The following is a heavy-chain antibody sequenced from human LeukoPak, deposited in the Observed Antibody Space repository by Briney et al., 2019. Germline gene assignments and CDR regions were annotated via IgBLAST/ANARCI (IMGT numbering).Heavy chain of an antibody. J-gene: IGHJ4*02. Sequence: GGSLRLSCAASGFTFSSYGMHWVRQAPGKGLEWVAVISYDGSNKYYADSVKGRFTISRDNSKNPLYLQMNSLRAEDTAVYYCAKDHNYDSSGYYYGPFDYWGQGTLVTVSS. D-gene: IGHD3-22*01. V-gene: IGHV3-30*18. CDR2: ISYDGSNK. CDR3: AKDHNYDSSGYYYGPFDY. CDR1: GFTFSSYG.